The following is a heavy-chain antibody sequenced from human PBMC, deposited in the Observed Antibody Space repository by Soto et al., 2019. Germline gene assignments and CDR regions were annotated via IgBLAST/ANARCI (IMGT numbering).Heavy chain of an antibody. J-gene: IGHJ4*02. D-gene: IGHD1-26*01. CDR2: TRHDGSNT. CDR3: ARDGVGATTYFGYFDY. Sequence: GGSLRLSCAASGFTFSGYGMHWVRQAPGKGLEWVAVTRHDGSNTYYADSVRGRFTISRDNSKKTLYLQMNSLRAEDTAVYYCARDGVGATTYFGYFDYWGQEPLVTVSS. V-gene: IGHV3-33*01. CDR1: GFTFSGYG.